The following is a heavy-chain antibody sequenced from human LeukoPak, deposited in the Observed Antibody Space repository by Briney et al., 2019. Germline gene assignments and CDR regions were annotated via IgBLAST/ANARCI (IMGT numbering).Heavy chain of an antibody. Sequence: VKPSETLSLTCTVSGGSISSSSYYWGWIRQPPGKGLEWIGSIYYSGSTYYNPSLKSRVTISVDTSKNQFSLKLSSVTAADTAVYYCARAPGTTFDYWGHGNMVTVSS. J-gene: IGHJ4*01. CDR3: ARAPGTTFDY. V-gene: IGHV4-39*07. CDR2: IYYSGST. D-gene: IGHD4-17*01. CDR1: GGSISSSSYY.